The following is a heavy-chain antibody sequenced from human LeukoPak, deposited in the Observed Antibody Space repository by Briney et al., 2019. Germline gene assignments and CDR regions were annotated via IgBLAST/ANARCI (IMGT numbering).Heavy chain of an antibody. D-gene: IGHD6-19*01. CDR2: IDPSDSYT. CDR1: GYSFTSYW. J-gene: IGHJ4*02. CDR3: ARQGHSSGWHFDY. Sequence: GESLKISCKCSGYSFTSYWISWVRQMPGKGLEWMGRIDPSDSYTNYSPSFQGHVTISADKSISTAYLQWSSLKASDTAMYYCARQGHSSGWHFDYWGQGTLVTVSS. V-gene: IGHV5-10-1*01.